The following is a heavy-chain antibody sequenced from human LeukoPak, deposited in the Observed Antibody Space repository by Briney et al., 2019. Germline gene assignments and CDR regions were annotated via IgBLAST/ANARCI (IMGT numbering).Heavy chain of an antibody. CDR1: GFTFYVYA. Sequence: PGGSLRLSCGASGFTFYVYAMHWVRQAPGKGLEWVSLISGDGGSTYYADSVKGRFTISRHNSKNSLYLQMNSLRTEDTALYYCAKDLFCGSGSYHNWFAPWGQGTLVTVPS. CDR3: AKDLFCGSGSYHNWFAP. V-gene: IGHV3-43*02. J-gene: IGHJ5*02. D-gene: IGHD3-10*01. CDR2: ISGDGGST.